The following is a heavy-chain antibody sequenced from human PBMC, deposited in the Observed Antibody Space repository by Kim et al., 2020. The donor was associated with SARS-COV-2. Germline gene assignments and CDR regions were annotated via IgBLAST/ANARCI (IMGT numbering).Heavy chain of an antibody. CDR2: IYYSGST. J-gene: IGHJ4*02. V-gene: IGHV4-31*03. Sequence: SETLPLTCTVSGGSVSSGGYYWSWIRQHPGKGLEWIGYIYYSGSTYYTPSLKSRITISLDTSKNQFSLKLSSVTAADTAVYYCARRDPAAGLFDYWGQGTLVTVSS. CDR1: GGSVSSGGYY. CDR3: ARRDPAAGLFDY. D-gene: IGHD6-13*01.